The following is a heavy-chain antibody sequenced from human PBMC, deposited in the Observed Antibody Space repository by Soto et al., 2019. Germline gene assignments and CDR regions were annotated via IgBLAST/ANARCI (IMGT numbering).Heavy chain of an antibody. Sequence: SETLSLTCAVYGGSFSGYYWSWLRQPPGRGLEWIGEINHSGSSNYNPSLKSRVTISVDTSKNQYSLKLSSVTAADTAVYYCARENLRTIVVVPAAINGMEVWGQGTTLTVSS. CDR3: ARENLRTIVVVPAAINGMEV. J-gene: IGHJ6*02. CDR2: INHSGSS. D-gene: IGHD2-2*02. CDR1: GGSFSGYY. V-gene: IGHV4-34*01.